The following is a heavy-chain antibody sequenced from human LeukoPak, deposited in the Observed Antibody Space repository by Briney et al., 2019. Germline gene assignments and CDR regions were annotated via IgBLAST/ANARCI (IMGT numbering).Heavy chain of an antibody. CDR1: GGSFSGYY. Sequence: SETLSLTCAVYGGSFSGYYWSWVRQPPGKGLEWIGEINHSGSSNYNPSLKSRVTISVDTSKNQFSLKLSSVTAADTAVYYCARGRGIVAASKVYWGQGTLVTVSS. CDR3: ARGRGIVAASKVY. V-gene: IGHV4-34*01. D-gene: IGHD6-13*01. J-gene: IGHJ4*02. CDR2: INHSGSS.